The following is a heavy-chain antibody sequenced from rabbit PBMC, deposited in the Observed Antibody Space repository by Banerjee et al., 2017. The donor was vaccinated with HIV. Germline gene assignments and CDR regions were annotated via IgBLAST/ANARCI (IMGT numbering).Heavy chain of an antibody. CDR2: INIDSGST. CDR3: ARAGGFENYFNL. CDR1: GIDFSSTCY. J-gene: IGHJ4*01. D-gene: IGHD1-1*01. Sequence: QSLEESGGDLVKPGASLTLTCTASGIDFSSTCYMCWVRQAPGKGLEWITCINIDSGSTWYATWAKGRFTISKASSTTVTLQMTSLTAADTATYFCARAGGFENYFNLWGQGTLVTVS. V-gene: IGHV1S40*01.